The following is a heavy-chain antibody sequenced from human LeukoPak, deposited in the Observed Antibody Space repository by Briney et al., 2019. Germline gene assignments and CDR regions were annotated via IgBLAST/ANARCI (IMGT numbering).Heavy chain of an antibody. CDR2: IDTSTTYM. Sequence: PGGSLRLSCAASGFTFSSYSMNWVRQAPGKGLEWVSSIDTSTTYMTYADSVKGRFTISRDNARNSLYLQMNSLRAEDTAVYYCAREAGTGERWYSDLWGRGTLVTVSS. CDR1: GFTFSSYS. J-gene: IGHJ2*01. V-gene: IGHV3-21*01. CDR3: AREAGTGERWYSDL. D-gene: IGHD7-27*01.